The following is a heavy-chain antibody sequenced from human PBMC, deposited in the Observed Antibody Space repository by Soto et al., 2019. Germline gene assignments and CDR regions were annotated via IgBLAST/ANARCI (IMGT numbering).Heavy chain of an antibody. Sequence: SETLSLTCTVSGGSISSGGYYWSWIRQHPGKGLEWIGYIYYSGSTYYNPSLKSRVTISVDTSKNQFSLKLSSVTAADTAVYYCARSLGVEGYCTNGVCPFFDYWGQGTLVTVSS. V-gene: IGHV4-31*03. CDR1: GGSISSGGYY. CDR3: ARSLGVEGYCTNGVCPFFDY. D-gene: IGHD2-8*01. CDR2: IYYSGST. J-gene: IGHJ4*02.